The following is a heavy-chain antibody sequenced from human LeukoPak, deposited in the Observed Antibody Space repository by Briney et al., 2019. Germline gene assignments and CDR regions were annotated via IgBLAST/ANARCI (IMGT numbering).Heavy chain of an antibody. CDR3: AKESITMVRGDFDY. CDR2: ISYDGSNK. D-gene: IGHD3-10*01. J-gene: IGHJ4*02. Sequence: PGRSLRLSCAASGFTFSSYGMHWVRQAPGKGLEWVAVISYDGSNKHYADSVKGRFTISRDSSKNTLYLQMNSLRAEDTAVYYCAKESITMVRGDFDYWGQGTLVTVSS. V-gene: IGHV3-30*18. CDR1: GFTFSSYG.